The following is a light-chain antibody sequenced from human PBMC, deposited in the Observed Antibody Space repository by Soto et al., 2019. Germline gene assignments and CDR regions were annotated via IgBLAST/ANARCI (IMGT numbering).Light chain of an antibody. CDR1: QSVLSSSNNKNY. V-gene: IGKV4-1*01. Sequence: DIVMTQSPDSLSVSLAERATITCKSSQSVLSSSNNKNYLAWYQQKPGQPAKVVIYWASTRGSGVPDRFSGSGSGTDFTLTIISLQAEDVAVYYCQHYYSSPLTFGGGTKVDIK. CDR2: WAS. J-gene: IGKJ4*01. CDR3: QHYYSSPLT.